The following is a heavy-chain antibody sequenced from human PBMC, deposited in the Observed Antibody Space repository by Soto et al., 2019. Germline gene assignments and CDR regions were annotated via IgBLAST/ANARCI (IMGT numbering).Heavy chain of an antibody. V-gene: IGHV3-21*01. D-gene: IGHD5-18*01. CDR2: ISSSSSYI. Sequence: GGSLRLSCAASGFTFSSYSMNWVRQAPWKGLEWVSSISSSSSYIYYADSVKGRFTISRDNANNSLYLQMNSLRAEDTAVYYCARDRRWDTAMVTPPYYSGQGTLVTLCS. J-gene: IGHJ4*02. CDR1: GFTFSSYS. CDR3: ARDRRWDTAMVTPPYY.